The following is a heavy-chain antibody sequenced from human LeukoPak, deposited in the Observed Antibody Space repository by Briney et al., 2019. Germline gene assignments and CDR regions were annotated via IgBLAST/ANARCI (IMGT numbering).Heavy chain of an antibody. V-gene: IGHV3-20*04. CDR2: INWNGGST. Sequence: GGSLRLSCATSGFTFDDYGMSWVRQAPGKGLEWVSGINWNGGSTGYADSVKGRFTISRDNAKNSLYLQMNSLRAEDTAVYYCAREEQQLVYFDYWGQGTLVTVSS. CDR3: AREEQQLVYFDY. D-gene: IGHD6-13*01. CDR1: GFTFDDYG. J-gene: IGHJ4*02.